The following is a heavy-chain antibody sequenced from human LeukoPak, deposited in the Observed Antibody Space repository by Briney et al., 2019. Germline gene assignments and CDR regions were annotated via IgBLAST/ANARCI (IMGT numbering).Heavy chain of an antibody. V-gene: IGHV3-21*01. CDR1: GFTFSSYS. J-gene: IGHJ5*02. Sequence: GGSLRLSCAASGFTFSSYSMNWVRQDPGKGLEWVSSISSSSSYIYYADSMKGRVTISRDNAKNSLYLQMNNLRAEDTAVYYCARDAYYYDSRGSPWGQGTLVTVSS. CDR3: ARDAYYYDSRGSP. D-gene: IGHD3-22*01. CDR2: ISSSSSYI.